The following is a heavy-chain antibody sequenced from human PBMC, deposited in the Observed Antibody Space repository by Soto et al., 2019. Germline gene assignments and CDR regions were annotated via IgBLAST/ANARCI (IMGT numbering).Heavy chain of an antibody. CDR3: AHLYLAASGTRYYFDY. CDR1: GFSFSTSAVG. V-gene: IGHV2-5*02. J-gene: IGHJ4*02. D-gene: IGHD6-13*01. Sequence: QITLTESGPTLVKPTQTLTLTCTFSGFSFSTSAVGVGWIRQPPGKALEWLALIYWDDDKRYSPFLKSRLTITKDTSTNQVVLTMTTMDPVDTATYYCAHLYLAASGTRYYFDYWGQGTLVTVSS. CDR2: IYWDDDK.